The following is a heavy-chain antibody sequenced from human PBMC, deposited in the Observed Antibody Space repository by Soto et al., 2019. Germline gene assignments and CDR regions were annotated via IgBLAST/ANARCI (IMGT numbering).Heavy chain of an antibody. J-gene: IGHJ4*02. CDR3: AKALGELSPESYDH. V-gene: IGHV3-30*18. D-gene: IGHD3-16*02. Sequence: QVQLVESGGGVVQPGRSLRLSCAASGFTFSSYGMHWVRQAPGKGLVWVAIISYDGSNQYYADSVKGRFTISRDNSKNTLYLQMNSLRAEDTAVYYCAKALGELSPESYDHWGQGVLVTVSS. CDR2: ISYDGSNQ. CDR1: GFTFSSYG.